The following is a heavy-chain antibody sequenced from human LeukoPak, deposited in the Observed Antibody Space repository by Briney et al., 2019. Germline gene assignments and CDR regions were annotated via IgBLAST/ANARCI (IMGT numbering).Heavy chain of an antibody. Sequence: ASVKVSCKASGYTFTSYGISWVRQAPGQGLEWMGWISAYNGNTNYAQKLQGRVTMTTDTSTSPAYMELRSLRYDDTAVYYCARDKGVRSPLNFDYWGQGTLVTVSS. D-gene: IGHD1-1*01. CDR2: ISAYNGNT. V-gene: IGHV1-18*01. J-gene: IGHJ4*02. CDR1: GYTFTSYG. CDR3: ARDKGVRSPLNFDY.